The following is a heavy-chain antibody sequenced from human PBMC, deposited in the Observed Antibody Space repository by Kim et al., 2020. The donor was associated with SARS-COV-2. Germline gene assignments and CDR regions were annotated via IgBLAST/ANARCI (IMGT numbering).Heavy chain of an antibody. CDR1: GFTFDDYA. CDR3: AKSSGWWEHFQH. CDR2: ISWNSGSI. J-gene: IGHJ1*01. Sequence: GGSLRLSCAASGFTFDDYAMHWVRQAPGKGLEWVSGISWNSGSIGYADSVKGRFTISRDNAKNSLYLQMNSLRAEDTALYYCAKSSGWWEHFQHWGQGTLVTVSS. D-gene: IGHD6-19*01. V-gene: IGHV3-9*01.